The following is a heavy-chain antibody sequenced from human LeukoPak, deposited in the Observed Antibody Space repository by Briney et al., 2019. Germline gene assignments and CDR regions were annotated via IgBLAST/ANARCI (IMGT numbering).Heavy chain of an antibody. CDR2: IKQDGSEK. V-gene: IGHV3-7*01. CDR3: ARDDTVTTRVGFTD. J-gene: IGHJ4*02. CDR1: GFTFSSYW. D-gene: IGHD4-17*01. Sequence: PGGSLRLSCAASGFTFSSYWMSWVRQAPGKGLEWVANIKQDGSEKYYVDSVKGRFTISRDNTKNSLYLQMNSLRAEDTAVYYCARDDTVTTRVGFTDWGQGTLVTVSS.